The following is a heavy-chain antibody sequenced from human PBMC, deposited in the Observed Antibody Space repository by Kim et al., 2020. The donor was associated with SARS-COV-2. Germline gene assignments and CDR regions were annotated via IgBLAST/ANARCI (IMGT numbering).Heavy chain of an antibody. CDR2: INHSGST. CDR3: ARGNGTMVRGSPLYVMDV. V-gene: IGHV4-34*01. J-gene: IGHJ6*02. Sequence: SETLSLTCAVYGGSFSGYYWSWIRQPPGKGLEWIGEINHSGSTNYNPSLKSRVTISVDTSKNQFSLKLSSVTAADTAVYYCARGNGTMVRGSPLYVMDVWGQGTTVTVSS. CDR1: GGSFSGYY. D-gene: IGHD3-10*01.